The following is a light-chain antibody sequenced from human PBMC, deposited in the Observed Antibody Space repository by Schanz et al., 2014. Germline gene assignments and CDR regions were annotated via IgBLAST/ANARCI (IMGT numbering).Light chain of an antibody. Sequence: QSVLTQPPSVSGAPGQRVTISCTGNRSNIGAGYDVHWYQQLPGTAPKLLIYTNNQRPSGVPDRFSGSKSGTSASLAISGLQSEDEADYYCAAWDDSLNGQVFGGGTKLTVL. CDR2: TNN. CDR3: AAWDDSLNGQV. J-gene: IGLJ3*02. V-gene: IGLV1-44*01. CDR1: RSNIGAGYD.